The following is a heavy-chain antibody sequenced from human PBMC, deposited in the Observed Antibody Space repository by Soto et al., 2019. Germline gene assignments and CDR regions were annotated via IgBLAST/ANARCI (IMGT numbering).Heavy chain of an antibody. D-gene: IGHD4-17*01. J-gene: IGHJ4*02. CDR3: ARGHRDYGDYRFDH. V-gene: IGHV3-33*01. CDR2: IWYDGSSK. CDR1: GFTFTSYG. Sequence: GGSLRLSCAASGFTFTSYGIHWVRQAPGKGLEWVAVIWYDGSSKYHGDSVKGRFTISRDNSKNTVFLQMNSLKAEDTAMYYCARGHRDYGDYRFDHWGQGTPVTVSS.